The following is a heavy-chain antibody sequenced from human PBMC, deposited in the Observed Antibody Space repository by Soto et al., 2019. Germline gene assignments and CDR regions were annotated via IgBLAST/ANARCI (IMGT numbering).Heavy chain of an antibody. CDR1: GFMFSGYG. CDR3: AELVGGVKAIGEPCDWLDP. J-gene: IGHJ5*02. D-gene: IGHD3-3*01. V-gene: IGHV3-30*18. CDR2: ISHDGSEK. Sequence: QVQLVESGGGVVQPGDSLRLSCAASGFMFSGYGMHWIRQAPGKGLEWVAVISHDGSEKYYGDSVKGRCTVSRDNSNNTLFLQIDSLRAEYTAVYYHAELVGGVKAIGEPCDWLDPWGQGTLVTVSS.